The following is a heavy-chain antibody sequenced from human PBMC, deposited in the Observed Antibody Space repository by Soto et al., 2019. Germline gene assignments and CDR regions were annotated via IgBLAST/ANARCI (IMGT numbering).Heavy chain of an antibody. Sequence: SETLSLTCTVSGGSISTYYWSWIRQPPGKGLEWVGYIYYSGSTNYNPSLKSRVTISVDTSNNQFSLKLTSVTAADTAVYYCATLPPRIVVTVLPFPSWGPGTLVTVSS. CDR3: ATLPPRIVVTVLPFPS. D-gene: IGHD2-15*01. J-gene: IGHJ4*02. CDR2: IYYSGST. V-gene: IGHV4-59*12. CDR1: GGSISTYY.